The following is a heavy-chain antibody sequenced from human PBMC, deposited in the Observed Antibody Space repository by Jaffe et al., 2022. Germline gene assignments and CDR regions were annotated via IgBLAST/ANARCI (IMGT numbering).Heavy chain of an antibody. D-gene: IGHD4-17*01. Sequence: QVQLQQWGAGLLKPSETLSLTCAVYGGSFSGYYWSWIRQPPGKGLEWIGEINHSGSTNYNPSLKSRVTISVDTSKNQFSLKLSSVTAADTAVYYCARGLSYGDPRGAFDIWGQGTMVTVSS. J-gene: IGHJ3*02. V-gene: IGHV4-34*01. CDR2: INHSGST. CDR3: ARGLSYGDPRGAFDI. CDR1: GGSFSGYY.